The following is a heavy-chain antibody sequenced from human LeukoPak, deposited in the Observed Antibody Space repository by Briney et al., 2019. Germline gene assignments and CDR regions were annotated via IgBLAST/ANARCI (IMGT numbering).Heavy chain of an antibody. CDR3: AKDRLNRYFDY. J-gene: IGHJ4*02. CDR2: IWYDGSNK. V-gene: IGHV3-33*06. Sequence: PGGSLRLSCAASGFTFSSYGMHWVRQAPGKGLEWVAVIWYDGSNKYYADSVKGRFTISRDNSKNTLYLQMNSLRAEDTAVYYCAKDRLNRYFDYWGQGTLDTVSS. CDR1: GFTFSSYG. D-gene: IGHD3-16*01.